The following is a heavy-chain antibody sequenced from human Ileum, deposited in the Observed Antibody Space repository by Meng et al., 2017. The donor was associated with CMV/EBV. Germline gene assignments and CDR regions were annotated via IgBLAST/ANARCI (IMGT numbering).Heavy chain of an antibody. CDR3: ASRFGEIRY. Sequence: SLPCAVSGGSISRSNWWSWVRQPPGKGLEWIEEISHSGSTNYNPSLKSRVTISVDKSKNQFSLKLSSVTAADTAVYYCASRFGEIRYWGQGTLVTVSS. V-gene: IGHV4-4*02. CDR1: GGSISRSNW. CDR2: ISHSGST. D-gene: IGHD3-10*01. J-gene: IGHJ4*02.